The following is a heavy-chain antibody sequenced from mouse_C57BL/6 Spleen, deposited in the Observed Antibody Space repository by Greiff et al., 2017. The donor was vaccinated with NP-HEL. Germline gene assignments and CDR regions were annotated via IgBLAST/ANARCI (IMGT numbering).Heavy chain of an antibody. J-gene: IGHJ1*03. CDR3: ARTTGESLRWYFDV. D-gene: IGHD1-1*01. CDR1: GYTFTDYN. CDR2: INPNNGGT. Sequence: EVQLQQSGPELVKPGASVKIPCKASGYTFTDYNMDWVKQSHGKSLEWIGDINPNNGGTIYNQKFKGKATLTVDKSSSTAYMELRSLTSEDTAVYYCARTTGESLRWYFDVWGTGTTVTVSS. V-gene: IGHV1-18*01.